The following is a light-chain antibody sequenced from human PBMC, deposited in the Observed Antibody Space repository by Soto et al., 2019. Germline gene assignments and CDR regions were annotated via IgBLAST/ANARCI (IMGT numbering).Light chain of an antibody. CDR1: HSVNSY. V-gene: IGKV3-11*01. Sequence: EIVLTQSPATLYLSPGERATLSCRASHSVNSYLAWYQHKPGQAPRLLIYDASNRAAGIPARFSGSGSGTDFTLTISSLEPEDFAIYYCQQRKYWPPLTFGGGTKVEIK. CDR3: QQRKYWPPLT. CDR2: DAS. J-gene: IGKJ4*01.